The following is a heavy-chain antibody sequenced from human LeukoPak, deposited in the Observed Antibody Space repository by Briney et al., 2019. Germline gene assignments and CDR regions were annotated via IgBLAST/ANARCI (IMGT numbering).Heavy chain of an antibody. Sequence: GASVKVSCKASGGTFSSYAISWVRQAPGQGLEWMGGIIPIFGTANYAQKFQGRVTITADESTSTAYMELSSLRSEDTAVCYCARVVPATIGPLKFDPWGQGTLVTVSS. CDR1: GGTFSSYA. CDR2: IIPIFGTA. J-gene: IGHJ5*02. V-gene: IGHV1-69*13. D-gene: IGHD2-2*01. CDR3: ARVVPATIGPLKFDP.